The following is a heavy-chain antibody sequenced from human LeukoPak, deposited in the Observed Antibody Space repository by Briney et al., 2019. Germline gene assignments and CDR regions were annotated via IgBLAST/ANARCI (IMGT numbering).Heavy chain of an antibody. J-gene: IGHJ6*03. CDR1: GGTFSSCA. D-gene: IGHD6-13*01. Sequence: ASVKVSCKASGGTFSSCAINWVRQATGQGLEWMGWMNPNSGNTGYAQKFQGRVTMTRNTSISTAYMELSSLRSEDTAVYYCAREGSSWLEYYYYYMDVWGKGTTVTISS. CDR3: AREGSSWLEYYYYYMDV. CDR2: MNPNSGNT. V-gene: IGHV1-8*02.